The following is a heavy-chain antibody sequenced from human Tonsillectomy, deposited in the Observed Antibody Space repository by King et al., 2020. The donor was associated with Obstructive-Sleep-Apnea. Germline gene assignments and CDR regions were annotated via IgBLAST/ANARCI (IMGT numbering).Heavy chain of an antibody. V-gene: IGHV4-30-4*01. Sequence: VQLQESGPGLVKPSQTLSLTCTVSGGSISSGDYYWSWIRQPPGKGLEWIGYIYNSGSTYYNPSLKRRISTSVATPKNQFSLKLSSVTAADTAVYYCARGYHSSTSCYEGGCFDIWGQGTMVTVSS. CDR1: GGSISSGDYY. CDR3: ARGYHSSTSCYEGGCFDI. CDR2: IYNSGST. J-gene: IGHJ3*02. D-gene: IGHD2-2*01.